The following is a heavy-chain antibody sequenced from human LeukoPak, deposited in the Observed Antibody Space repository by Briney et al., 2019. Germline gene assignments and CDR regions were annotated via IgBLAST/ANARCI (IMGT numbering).Heavy chain of an antibody. CDR3: ARQGYTVSYYFLDY. V-gene: IGHV4-4*07. D-gene: IGHD1-26*01. J-gene: IGHJ4*02. Sequence: SETLSLTCDVSGGSMRSYWWGWVRQPAGKGLEWIGRVYPTGSTRFNPSLKSRLTMSMDTSTNQLSMKLTSVTAADTAVYFCARQGYTVSYYFLDYWSQGTLVTVSS. CDR1: GGSMRSYW. CDR2: VYPTGST.